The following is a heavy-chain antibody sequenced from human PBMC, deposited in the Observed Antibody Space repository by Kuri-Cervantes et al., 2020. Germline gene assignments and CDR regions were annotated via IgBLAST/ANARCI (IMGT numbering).Heavy chain of an antibody. Sequence: GSLRLSCAVYGGSFSGYYWSWIRQPPGKGLEWIGEINHSGSTNYNPSLKSRVTISVDTSKNQFSLKLSSVTAADTAVYYCAKDRRSSGWYGVQYYWGQGTLVTVSS. V-gene: IGHV4-34*01. D-gene: IGHD6-19*01. CDR2: INHSGST. CDR3: AKDRRSSGWYGVQYY. J-gene: IGHJ4*02. CDR1: GGSFSGYY.